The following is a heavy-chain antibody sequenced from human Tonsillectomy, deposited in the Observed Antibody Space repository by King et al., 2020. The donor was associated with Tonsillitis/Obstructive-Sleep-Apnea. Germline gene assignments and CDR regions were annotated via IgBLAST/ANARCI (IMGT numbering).Heavy chain of an antibody. D-gene: IGHD3-3*01. CDR1: GFTFSGSA. CDR2: IRSKANSYAT. Sequence: VQLVESGGGLVQPGGSLKLSCAASGFTFSGSAMHWVRQASGKGLEWVGRIRSKANSYATAYAASVKGRFTISRDDSKNTAYLQTNSLKTEDTAVYYCTTYDFWSGYPPDPWGQGTLVTVSS. J-gene: IGHJ5*02. V-gene: IGHV3-73*01. CDR3: TTYDFWSGYPPDP.